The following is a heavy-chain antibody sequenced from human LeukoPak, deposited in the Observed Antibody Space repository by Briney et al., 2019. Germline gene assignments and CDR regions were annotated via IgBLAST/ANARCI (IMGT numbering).Heavy chain of an antibody. V-gene: IGHV7-4-1*02. J-gene: IGHJ4*02. Sequence: ASVKVSCKASGYTFTGYYMHWVRQAPGQGLEWMGWINTNTGNPTYAQGFTGRFVFSLDTSVSTAYLQISSLKAEDTAVYYCARGYYYDSSGYYYGGIHFDYWGQGTLVTVSS. D-gene: IGHD3-22*01. CDR1: GYTFTGYY. CDR3: ARGYYYDSSGYYYGGIHFDY. CDR2: INTNTGNP.